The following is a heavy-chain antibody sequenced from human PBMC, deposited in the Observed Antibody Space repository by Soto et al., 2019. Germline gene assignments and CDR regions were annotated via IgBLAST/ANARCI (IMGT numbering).Heavy chain of an antibody. D-gene: IGHD6-13*01. Sequence: GGSLRLSCAASGFTFSSYSMNWVRQAPGKGLEWVSSISSSSSYIYYADSVKGRFTISRDNAKNSLYLQMNSLRAEDTAVYYCAGIAAVTVRYYGMDVWGQGNTVTVSS. CDR2: ISSSSSYI. CDR1: GFTFSSYS. V-gene: IGHV3-21*01. CDR3: AGIAAVTVRYYGMDV. J-gene: IGHJ6*02.